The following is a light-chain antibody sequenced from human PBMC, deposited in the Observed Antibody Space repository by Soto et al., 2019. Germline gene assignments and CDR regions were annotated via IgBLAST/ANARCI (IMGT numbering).Light chain of an antibody. CDR2: ATS. CDR3: QQLNSCR. Sequence: IQLTQSPSSLSASVGDRVTITCRASQGISSFLAWYQQKPGKAPKLLIYATSTLQSGVPSRFSGSRSGTDFTLTISSPQPEDFASYYCQQLNSCRFGGGTKVEIK. V-gene: IGKV1-9*01. J-gene: IGKJ4*01. CDR1: QGISSF.